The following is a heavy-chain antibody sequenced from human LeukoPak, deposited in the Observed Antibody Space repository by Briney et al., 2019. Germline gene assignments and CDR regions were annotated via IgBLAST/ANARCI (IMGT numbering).Heavy chain of an antibody. D-gene: IGHD3-22*01. CDR3: AKDRSPVYYYDSSGYYPHGGYFDY. J-gene: IGHJ4*02. V-gene: IGHV3-30*02. Sequence: PGGSLRLSCAASGFTFSSYGMHWVRQAPGKGLEWVAFIRYDGSNKYYADSVKGRFTISRDNSKNTLYLQMNSLRAEDTAVYYCAKDRSPVYYYDSSGYYPHGGYFDYWGQGTLVTVSS. CDR1: GFTFSSYG. CDR2: IRYDGSNK.